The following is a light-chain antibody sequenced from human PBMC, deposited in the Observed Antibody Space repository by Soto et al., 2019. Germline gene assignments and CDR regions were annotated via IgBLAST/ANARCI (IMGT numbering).Light chain of an antibody. CDR1: QSVSSSY. J-gene: IGKJ5*01. Sequence: EIVLTQSPGTLSLSPGERATLSCRASQSVSSSYLAWYQQKPGQAPRLLIYGASTRATGIPARFSGSGSGTEFILTISSLQSEDFEIYYCQQYNNWPITFGQGTHWRI. V-gene: IGKV3-15*01. CDR2: GAS. CDR3: QQYNNWPIT.